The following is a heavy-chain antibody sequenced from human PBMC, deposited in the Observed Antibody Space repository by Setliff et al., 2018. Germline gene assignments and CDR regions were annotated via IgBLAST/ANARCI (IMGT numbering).Heavy chain of an antibody. V-gene: IGHV4-39*01. D-gene: IGHD2-15*01. CDR2: IYHGGDT. J-gene: IGHJ3*02. CDR1: GGSINSGVYY. Sequence: PSETLSLTCTVSGGSINSGVYYWGWIRQPPGKGLEWIGRIYHGGDTYYNASLKSRVIVSVDTSKNQFSLKLSSVTAADTAVYYCARLPGYCNGGNCYGYYTFDIWGQGTMVTVSS. CDR3: ARLPGYCNGGNCYGYYTFDI.